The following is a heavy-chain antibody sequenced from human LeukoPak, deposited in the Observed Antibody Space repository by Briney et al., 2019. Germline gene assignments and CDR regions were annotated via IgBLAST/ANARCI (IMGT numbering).Heavy chain of an antibody. D-gene: IGHD4-23*01. CDR3: ARHGDGGPAEYFRH. CDR1: GGSISSGIYY. J-gene: IGHJ1*01. Sequence: SETLSLTCTVSGGSISSGIYYWAWIRQPPGKGLEWIGSIYYRGNTYYNPSLKGRVTLSVDTSKNQFSLNLSSVTAADTAVYYCARHGDGGPAEYFRHWGQGTLVTVSS. CDR2: IYYRGNT. V-gene: IGHV4-39*01.